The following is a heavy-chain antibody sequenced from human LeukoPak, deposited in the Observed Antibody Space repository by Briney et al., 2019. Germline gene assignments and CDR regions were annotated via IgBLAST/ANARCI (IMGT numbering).Heavy chain of an antibody. CDR2: INHSGST. CDR3: VMNWGTGRTLDY. V-gene: IGHV4-34*01. CDR1: GGSFSSYY. Sequence: SETLSLTCAVYGGSFSSYYWTWIRQPPGKGLEWIGEINHSGSTNYNPSLKSRVTISVDTSKNHFSLKLSSVTAADTAVYYCVMNWGTGRTLDYWGQGTLVTVSS. D-gene: IGHD7-27*01. J-gene: IGHJ4*02.